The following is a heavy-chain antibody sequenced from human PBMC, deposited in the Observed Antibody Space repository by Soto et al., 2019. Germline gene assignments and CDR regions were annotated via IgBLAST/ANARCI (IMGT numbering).Heavy chain of an antibody. CDR2: INPNSEET. V-gene: IGHV1-2*02. J-gene: IGHJ3*01. CDR1: RSIFTGYD. CDR3: ARAHSAHHIHAIGA. Sequence: SVKTSTKTSRSIFTGYDMHWLRQASGQGLEWIGWINPNSEETNYAQRFKGRDGMTSHAAINTAYLEMMRQSPGELPAFFWARAHSAHHIHAIGAWGQGTTVT.